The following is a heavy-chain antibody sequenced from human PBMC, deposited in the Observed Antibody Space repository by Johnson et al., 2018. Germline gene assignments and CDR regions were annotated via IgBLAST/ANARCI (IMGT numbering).Heavy chain of an antibody. V-gene: IGHV3-21*01. J-gene: IGHJ1*01. CDR1: GFTFSSHR. Sequence: VQLLESGGGLVKPGGSLRLSCAASGFTFSSHRMNWVRQAPGKGQEWVSSISSSSSYIYYADSVNGRFTISRDNAKNSLYLQMNSLRAEETAVYYCAREEGYGYFQHWGQGTLVTVSS. D-gene: IGHD5-18*01. CDR2: ISSSSSYI. CDR3: AREEGYGYFQH.